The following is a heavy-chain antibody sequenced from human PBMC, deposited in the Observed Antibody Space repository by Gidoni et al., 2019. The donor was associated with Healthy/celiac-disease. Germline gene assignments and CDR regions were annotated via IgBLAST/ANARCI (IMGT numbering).Heavy chain of an antibody. CDR3: AREDSTGGEGAFDI. Sequence: QVQLVESGGGVVQPGRSLRLSCAASGFTFSSYGMQWVRQAPAKGLEWVAVIWYEGSNKYDEDAVKGRFTISRDNSKNTLYLQMNSLTAEETAVYYCAREDSTGGEGAFDIWGQGTMVTVSS. V-gene: IGHV3-33*01. D-gene: IGHD3-16*01. J-gene: IGHJ3*02. CDR2: IWYEGSNK. CDR1: GFTFSSYG.